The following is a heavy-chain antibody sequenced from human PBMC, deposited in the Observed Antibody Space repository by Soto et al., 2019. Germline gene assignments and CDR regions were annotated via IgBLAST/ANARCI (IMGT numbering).Heavy chain of an antibody. D-gene: IGHD3-22*01. CDR1: GFTVSSKY. V-gene: IGHV3-53*02. J-gene: IGHJ4*02. CDR3: VRGKGDYYFDFDF. Sequence: EVQLVETGGGLIQPGGSLRLSCAASGFTVSSKYMNWVRQAPGKGLEWVSVIHIGGDTYYADSVKGRFTISRDNSKNTLYLQMNSLRVEDTAVYYCVRGKGDYYFDFDFWGQGPLVTVSS. CDR2: IHIGGDT.